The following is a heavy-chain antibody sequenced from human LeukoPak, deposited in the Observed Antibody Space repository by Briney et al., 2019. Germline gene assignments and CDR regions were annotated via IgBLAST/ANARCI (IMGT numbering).Heavy chain of an antibody. J-gene: IGHJ4*02. V-gene: IGHV3-33*01. CDR2: IWDDGDNK. D-gene: IGHD3-22*01. CDR3: ARDEYYDSSGPLDY. CDR1: GFTFSNYG. Sequence: GGSLRLSCAASGFTFSNYGMHWVRQAPGKGMEWVAVIWDDGDNKYYADSVKGRFTISRDNSKNMLYLQLNSLRAEDTAVYYYARDEYYDSSGPLDYWGQGTLVTVSS.